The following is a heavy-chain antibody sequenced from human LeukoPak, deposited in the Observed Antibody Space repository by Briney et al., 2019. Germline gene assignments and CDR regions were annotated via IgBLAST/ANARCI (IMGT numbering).Heavy chain of an antibody. V-gene: IGHV3-7*05. D-gene: IGHD6-19*01. CDR2: IKQDGSQK. CDR3: VAGTTY. J-gene: IGHJ4*02. Sequence: GGSLRLSCAASGFTFSYLWMTWVRQAPGKGLEWVAIIKQDGSQKYYVDSVKGRFTISRDNARNSLYLQMNSLRAEDTAVYWAVAGTTYWGQGTLVTVSS. CDR1: GFTFSYLW.